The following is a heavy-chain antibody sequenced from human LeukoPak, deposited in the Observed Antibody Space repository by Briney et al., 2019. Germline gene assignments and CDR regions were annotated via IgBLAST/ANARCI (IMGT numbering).Heavy chain of an antibody. CDR2: INPSGGNT. V-gene: IGHV1-46*01. J-gene: IGHJ4*02. Sequence: ASVKVSCKASGYTFTSYYMHWVRQAPGQGLEWMGLINPSGGNTSYAQKFQGRVTMTRDTSTSTVYMELSSLRSEDTAVYYCARAPKHCSGGSCYEFDYWGQGTLVTVSS. D-gene: IGHD2-15*01. CDR3: ARAPKHCSGGSCYEFDY. CDR1: GYTFTSYY.